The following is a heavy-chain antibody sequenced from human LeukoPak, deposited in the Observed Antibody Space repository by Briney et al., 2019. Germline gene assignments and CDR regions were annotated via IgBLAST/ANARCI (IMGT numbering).Heavy chain of an antibody. D-gene: IGHD5-12*01. J-gene: IGHJ4*02. V-gene: IGHV4-39*01. Sequence: SETLSLTCTVSGGSISSSSYYWGWIRQPPGKGLEWIGSIYYSGSTYYNPSLKSRVTISVDTSKNQFSLKLSSVTAADTAVYYCARPVDKAESFDYWGQGTLVTLYS. CDR3: ARPVDKAESFDY. CDR2: IYYSGST. CDR1: GGSISSSSYY.